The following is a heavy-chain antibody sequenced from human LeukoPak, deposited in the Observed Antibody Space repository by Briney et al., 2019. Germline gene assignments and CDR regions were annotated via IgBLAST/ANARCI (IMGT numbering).Heavy chain of an antibody. V-gene: IGHV4-59*08. CDR2: IYYSGST. Sequence: SETLSLTCTVSGGSISPYYWSWIRRPPGKGLEWIGYIYYSGSTSYNPSLNSRVTISVDTSKNQFSLKLSSMTAADTAVYYCARHGGGGESYPRVFDSWGRGNLVTVSS. CDR3: ARHGGGGESYPRVFDS. J-gene: IGHJ4*02. D-gene: IGHD1-26*01. CDR1: GGSISPYY.